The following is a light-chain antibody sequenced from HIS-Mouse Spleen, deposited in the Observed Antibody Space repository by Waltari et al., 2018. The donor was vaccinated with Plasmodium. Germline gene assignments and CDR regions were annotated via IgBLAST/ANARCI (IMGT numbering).Light chain of an antibody. J-gene: IGKJ2*01. CDR3: QQYGSSLYT. CDR1: QSVSSSY. CDR2: GAS. V-gene: IGKV3-20*01. Sequence: EIVLTQSPGTLSLSPGERATLSCRASQSVSSSYLAWYQQKPGQAPRPLIYGASSRATGIPDRFSGSGSVTDFTLTISRLEPEDFAVYYCQQYGSSLYTFGQGTELEIK.